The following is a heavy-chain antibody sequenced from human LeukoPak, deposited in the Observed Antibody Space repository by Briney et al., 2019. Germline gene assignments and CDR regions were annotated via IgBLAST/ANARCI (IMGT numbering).Heavy chain of an antibody. CDR2: IYYSGST. J-gene: IGHJ6*02. D-gene: IGHD3-3*01. Sequence: SETLSLTCTVSGGSISSYYWSWIRQPPGKGLEWIGYIYYSGSTNYNPSLKSRVTISVDTSKNQFSLKLSSVTVADTAVYYCARDIPATTIFGVVIPSTSRYYGMDVWGQGTTVTVSS. CDR1: GGSISSYY. CDR3: ARDIPATTIFGVVIPSTSRYYGMDV. V-gene: IGHV4-59*01.